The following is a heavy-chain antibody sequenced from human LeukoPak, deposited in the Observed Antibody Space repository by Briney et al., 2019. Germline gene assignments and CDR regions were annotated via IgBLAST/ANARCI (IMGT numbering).Heavy chain of an antibody. CDR2: ISGSAHKI. D-gene: IGHD5-18*01. CDR1: GITFSNYA. V-gene: IGHV3-23*01. Sequence: GGSLRLSCVASGITFSNYAVSWVRQAPEKGLDWVSVISGSAHKIRYADSVKGRFTISRDNSENIVYPQMNNLRVEDTAVYYCAGRRTGYSSGYGHWGQGTLVTVSS. J-gene: IGHJ4*02. CDR3: AGRRTGYSSGYGH.